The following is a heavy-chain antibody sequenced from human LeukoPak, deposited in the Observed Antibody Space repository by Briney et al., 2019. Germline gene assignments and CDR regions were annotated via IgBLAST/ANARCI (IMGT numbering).Heavy chain of an antibody. D-gene: IGHD3-10*01. J-gene: IGHJ6*03. V-gene: IGHV4-4*08. Sequence: SETLSLTCTVSGGSISSYYWSWIRQPPGKGLEWIRYIYSSGSTNYNPSLKSRVTISVDTSKNQFSLKLSSVTAADTAVYYCAREDYYGSGTRYYYYMDVWGKGTTVTISS. CDR1: GGSISSYY. CDR2: IYSSGST. CDR3: AREDYYGSGTRYYYYMDV.